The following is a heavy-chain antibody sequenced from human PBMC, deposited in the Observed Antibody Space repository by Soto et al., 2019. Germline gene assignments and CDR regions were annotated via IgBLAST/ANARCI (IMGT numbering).Heavy chain of an antibody. V-gene: IGHV1-69*06. J-gene: IGHJ6*02. CDR1: GGTFSTYA. Sequence: QVQLVQSGAEVKKPGSSVKVSYKASGGTFSTYAISWVRQAPGQGLEWMGGIIPIVGAPNYAQKFQGRVTIAADKSTSTAYMELSSLNSDDTAVFYCARASKSGYDYYYGLDAWGQGTTVTVSS. CDR2: IIPIVGAP. D-gene: IGHD5-12*01. CDR3: ARASKSGYDYYYGLDA.